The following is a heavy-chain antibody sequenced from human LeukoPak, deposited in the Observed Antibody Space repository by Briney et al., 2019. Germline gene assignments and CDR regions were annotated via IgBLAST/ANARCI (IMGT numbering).Heavy chain of an antibody. CDR3: ARTFVSGDGYKVGYFDY. V-gene: IGHV3-21*04. Sequence: GSLRLSCAASGFTFSSHNMNWVRQAPMKGLEWVSSIGTDGSYIYYADSVQGRFTISRDNSKNTLYLQMNSLSAEDTAVYYCARTFVSGDGYKVGYFDYWGQGTLVTVSS. CDR1: GFTFSSHN. J-gene: IGHJ4*02. D-gene: IGHD5-24*01. CDR2: IGTDGSYI.